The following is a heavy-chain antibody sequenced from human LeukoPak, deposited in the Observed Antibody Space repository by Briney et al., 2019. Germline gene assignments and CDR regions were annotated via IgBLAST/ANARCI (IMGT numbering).Heavy chain of an antibody. D-gene: IGHD3-3*01. J-gene: IGHJ3*02. CDR1: GYTFTSYG. V-gene: IGHV1-18*01. Sequence: ASVKVSCKASGYTFTSYGISWVRRAPGQGLEWMGWISAYNGNTNYAQKLQGRVTMTTDTSTSTAYMELRSLRSDDTAVYYCARVNTGPLRFLEWFETLGAFDIWGQGTMVTVSS. CDR3: ARVNTGPLRFLEWFETLGAFDI. CDR2: ISAYNGNT.